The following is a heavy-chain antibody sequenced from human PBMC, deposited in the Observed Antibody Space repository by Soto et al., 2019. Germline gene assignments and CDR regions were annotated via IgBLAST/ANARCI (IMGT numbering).Heavy chain of an antibody. D-gene: IGHD1-1*01. CDR3: AKDGEWNDVGVGLGDY. J-gene: IGHJ4*02. V-gene: IGHV3-30*18. CDR1: GFTFSSYG. Sequence: QVQLVESGGGVVQPGRSLRLSCAASGFTFSSYGMHWVRQAPGKGLEWVAVISYDGSNKYYADSVKGRFTISRDNSKDTLYLQMNRLRAEDTAVYYCAKDGEWNDVGVGLGDYWGQGTLVTVSS. CDR2: ISYDGSNK.